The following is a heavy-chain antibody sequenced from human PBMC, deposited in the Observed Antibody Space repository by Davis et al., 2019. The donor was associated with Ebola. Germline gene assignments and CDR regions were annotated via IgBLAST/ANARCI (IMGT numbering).Heavy chain of an antibody. V-gene: IGHV3-23*01. CDR2: IGGSGGIT. CDR3: ARLDCTSTSCYTGNFYYYYGVDV. D-gene: IGHD2-2*02. CDR1: GFTFSSYA. J-gene: IGHJ6*02. Sequence: GGSLRLSCAASGFTFSSYAMSWVRQAPGKGLEWVSTIGGSGGITYHADSVKGRSTISRDNSNNTVYLQMNSLRAEDTAVYYCARLDCTSTSCYTGNFYYYYGVDVWGQGTTVTVSS.